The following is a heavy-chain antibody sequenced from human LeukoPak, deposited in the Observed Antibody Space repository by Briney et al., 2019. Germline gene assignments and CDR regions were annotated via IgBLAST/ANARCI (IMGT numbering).Heavy chain of an antibody. CDR2: IYTSGTT. Sequence: SQTLSLTCTVSGDSITNSNYYWTWIRQPAGKGLEWIGRIYTSGTTNYNPSLQSRVTISLDTSKNQFSLKLNSVTAADTAVYYCARELSYWGQGTLVTVPS. CDR1: GDSITNSNYY. D-gene: IGHD2/OR15-2a*01. V-gene: IGHV4-61*02. CDR3: ARELSY. J-gene: IGHJ4*02.